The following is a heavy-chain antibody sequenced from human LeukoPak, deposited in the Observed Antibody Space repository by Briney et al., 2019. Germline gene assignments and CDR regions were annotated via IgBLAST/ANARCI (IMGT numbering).Heavy chain of an antibody. CDR1: GGSFSGYY. V-gene: IGHV4-34*01. CDR3: ARGVGGDATYYYYMDA. Sequence: SETLSLTCAVYGGSFSGYYWGWIRQPPGKGLEWVGGINHSGSTNYNPSLQTRVTISVHTPKTQFSLKLSSVPAAETAVYYSARGVGGDATYYYYMDAWGKGTTVTVSS. CDR2: INHSGST. J-gene: IGHJ6*03. D-gene: IGHD2-21*01.